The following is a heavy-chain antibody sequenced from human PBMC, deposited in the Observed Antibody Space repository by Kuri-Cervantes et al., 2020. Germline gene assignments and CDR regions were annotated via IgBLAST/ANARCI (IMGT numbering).Heavy chain of an antibody. CDR1: GYTLTELS. V-gene: IGHV1-24*01. Sequence: ASVKVSCKVSGYTLTELSMHWVRQAPGKGLEWMGGFDPEDGETIYAQKFQGRVTMTEDTSTDTAYMELSSLRSDDTAVYYCARHDRSGYYYDFDCWGQGTLVTDSS. J-gene: IGHJ4*02. D-gene: IGHD3-22*01. CDR3: ARHDRSGYYYDFDC. CDR2: FDPEDGET.